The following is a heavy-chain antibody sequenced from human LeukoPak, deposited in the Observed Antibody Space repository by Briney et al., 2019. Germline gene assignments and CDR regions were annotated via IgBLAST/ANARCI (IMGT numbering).Heavy chain of an antibody. CDR1: GGSVSSGSYY. Sequence: SETLSLTCTVSGGSVSSGSYYWSWIRQPPGKGLEWIGYIYYSGSTNYNPSLKSRVTISVDTSKNQFSLKLSSVTAADTAVYYCARDSGPDYYYYYGMDVRGQGTTVTVPS. CDR3: ARDSGPDYYYYYGMDV. J-gene: IGHJ6*02. CDR2: IYYSGST. V-gene: IGHV4-61*01.